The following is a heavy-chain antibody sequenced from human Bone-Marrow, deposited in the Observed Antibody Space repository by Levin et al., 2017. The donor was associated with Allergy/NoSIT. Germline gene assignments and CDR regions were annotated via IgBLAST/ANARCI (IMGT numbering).Heavy chain of an antibody. Sequence: QTGGSLRLSCAASGFTFSSYSMNWVRQAPGKGLEWVSYISSSSSTIYYADSVKGRFTISRDNAKNSLYLQMNSLRAEDTAVYYCARGDTYYDFWSGYPNYYGMDVWGQGTTVTVSS. D-gene: IGHD3-3*01. CDR3: ARGDTYYDFWSGYPNYYGMDV. J-gene: IGHJ6*02. CDR2: ISSSSSTI. V-gene: IGHV3-48*04. CDR1: GFTFSSYS.